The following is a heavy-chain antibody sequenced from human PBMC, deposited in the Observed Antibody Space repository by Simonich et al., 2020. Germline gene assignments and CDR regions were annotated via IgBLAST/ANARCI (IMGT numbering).Heavy chain of an antibody. CDR2: IYHSGST. V-gene: IGHV4-38-2*01. J-gene: IGHJ4*02. D-gene: IGHD2-2*01. CDR1: GYSISSGYY. CDR3: RGYCSNTSCYDY. Sequence: QVQLQESGPGLVKPSEPLSLTCAVSGYSISSGYYWGWIRQPPGKGLEWIGSIYHSGSTYYNPSLKSRVTISVDTSKNQFSLKLSSVTAADTAVYYCRGYCSNTSCYDYWGQGTLVTVSS.